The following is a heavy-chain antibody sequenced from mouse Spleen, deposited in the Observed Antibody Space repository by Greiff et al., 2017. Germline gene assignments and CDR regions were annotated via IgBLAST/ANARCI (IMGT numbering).Heavy chain of an antibody. V-gene: IGHV5-6-2*01. D-gene: IGHD2-5*01. J-gene: IGHJ4*01. CDR2: INSNGGST. CDR3: ARHVGYSNFYAMDY. Sequence: EVMLVESGGGLVKPGGSLKLSCAASGFTFSSYAMSWVRQTPEKRLEWVAAINSNGGSTYYPDTVKDRFTISRDNAKNTLYLQMSSLRSEDTALYYCARHVGYSNFYAMDYWGQGTSVTVSS. CDR1: GFTFSSYA.